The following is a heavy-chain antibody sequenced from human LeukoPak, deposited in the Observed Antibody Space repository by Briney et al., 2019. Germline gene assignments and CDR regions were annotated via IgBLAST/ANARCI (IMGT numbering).Heavy chain of an antibody. CDR1: GYTFTSYD. D-gene: IGHD5-18*01. Sequence: ASVKVSCKASGYTFTSYDINWVRQATGQGLEWMGIINPSGGSTSYAQKFQGRVTMTRDTSTSTVYMELSSLRSEDTAVYYCARSIPRGYSYGYLNWFDPWGQGTLVTVSS. V-gene: IGHV1-46*01. CDR3: ARSIPRGYSYGYLNWFDP. J-gene: IGHJ5*02. CDR2: INPSGGST.